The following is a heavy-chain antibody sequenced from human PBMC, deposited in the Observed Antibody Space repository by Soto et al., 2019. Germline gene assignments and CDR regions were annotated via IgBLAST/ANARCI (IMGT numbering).Heavy chain of an antibody. D-gene: IGHD2-2*01. V-gene: IGHV1-3*01. J-gene: IGHJ5*02. CDR1: GYTFTSYA. CDR3: ASNLGVPAAMSSWFDP. CDR2: INAGNGNT. Sequence: ASVKVSCKASGYTFTSYAMHWVRQAPGQRLEWMGWINAGNGNTKYSQKFQGRVTITRDTSASTAYMELSSLRSEDTAVYYCASNLGVPAAMSSWFDPWGQGTLVTVSS.